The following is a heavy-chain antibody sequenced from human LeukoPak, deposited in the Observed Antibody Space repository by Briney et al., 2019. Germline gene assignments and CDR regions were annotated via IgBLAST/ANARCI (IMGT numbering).Heavy chain of an antibody. V-gene: IGHV1-3*01. Sequence: ASVKVSCKASGYTFTSYAMHWVRQAPGQRLEWMGWINAGNGNTKYSQKFQGRVTITRDTSASTAYMELSSLRSEDTAVYYCARASIAVAGRWYHWGQGTLVTVSS. CDR3: ARASIAVAGRWYH. CDR2: INAGNGNT. J-gene: IGHJ5*02. CDR1: GYTFTSYA. D-gene: IGHD6-19*01.